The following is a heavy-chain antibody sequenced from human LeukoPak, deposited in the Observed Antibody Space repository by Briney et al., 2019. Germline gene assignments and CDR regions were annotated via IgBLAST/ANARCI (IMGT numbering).Heavy chain of an antibody. Sequence: PSETLSLTCTVSGGSISSYYWSWIRQPPGKGLEWIGYIYYSGSTNYNPSLKSRVTISVDTSKNQFSLKLSSVTAADTAVYYCARSPSRSRTIDYWGQGTLVTVSP. V-gene: IGHV4-59*01. CDR2: IYYSGST. CDR3: ARSPSRSRTIDY. J-gene: IGHJ4*02. CDR1: GGSISSYY. D-gene: IGHD1-14*01.